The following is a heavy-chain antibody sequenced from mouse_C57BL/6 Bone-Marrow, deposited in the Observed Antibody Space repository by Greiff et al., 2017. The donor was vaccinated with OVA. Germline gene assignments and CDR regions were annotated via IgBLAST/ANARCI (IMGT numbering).Heavy chain of an antibody. J-gene: IGHJ2*01. CDR2: INYDGSST. V-gene: IGHV5-16*01. Sequence: EVQLQESEGGLVQPGSSMKLSCTASGFTFSDYYMAWVRQVPEKGLEWVANINYDGSSTYYLDSLKSRFIISRDNAKNILYLQMSSLKSEDTATYYCARYYYSYYFDYWGQGTTLTVSS. D-gene: IGHD1-1*01. CDR3: ARYYYSYYFDY. CDR1: GFTFSDYY.